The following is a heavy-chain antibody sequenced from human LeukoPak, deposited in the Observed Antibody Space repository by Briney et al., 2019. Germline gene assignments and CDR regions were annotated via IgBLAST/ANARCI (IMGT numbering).Heavy chain of an antibody. J-gene: IGHJ4*02. Sequence: PETLSLTCAVYGGSFSGYYWSWIRQPPGKGLEWIGEINHSGSTNYNPSLKSRVTISVDTSKNQFSLKLSSVTAADTAVYYCARGADSGYDPLDYWGQGTLVTVSS. CDR1: GGSFSGYY. CDR2: INHSGST. CDR3: ARGADSGYDPLDY. D-gene: IGHD5-12*01. V-gene: IGHV4-34*01.